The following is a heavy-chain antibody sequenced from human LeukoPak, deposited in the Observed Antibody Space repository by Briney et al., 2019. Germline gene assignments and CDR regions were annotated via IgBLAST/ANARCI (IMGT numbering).Heavy chain of an antibody. Sequence: GGSLRLSCAASGFTFSSYGMHWVRQAPGKGLEWVAFIRYDGSNKYYADSVKGRFTISRDNSKNTLYLQMNSLRAEDTAVYYCAKDATPYCGGDCYSGFWGQGTLVTVSS. CDR3: AKDATPYCGGDCYSGF. J-gene: IGHJ4*02. CDR1: GFTFSSYG. CDR2: IRYDGSNK. V-gene: IGHV3-30*02. D-gene: IGHD2-21*02.